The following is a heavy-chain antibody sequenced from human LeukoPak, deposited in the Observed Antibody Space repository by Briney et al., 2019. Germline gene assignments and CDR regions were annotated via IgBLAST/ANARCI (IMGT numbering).Heavy chain of an antibody. CDR2: IYTSGST. CDR1: GGSISSGNYY. D-gene: IGHD3-22*01. V-gene: IGHV4-61*02. CDR3: AREGDYYDTSGTLDY. Sequence: PSETLSLTCAVSGGSISSGNYYWSWIRKPAGKGLEWIGRIYTSGSTNYNPSLKSRVTISVDTSKNQFSLKLSSVTAADTAVYYCAREGDYYDTSGTLDYWGQGTLVTVSS. J-gene: IGHJ4*02.